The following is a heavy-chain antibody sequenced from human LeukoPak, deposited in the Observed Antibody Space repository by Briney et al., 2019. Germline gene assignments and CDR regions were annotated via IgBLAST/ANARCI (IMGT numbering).Heavy chain of an antibody. J-gene: IGHJ5*02. CDR1: GYSFTSYW. V-gene: IGHV5-10-1*01. D-gene: IGHD3-16*01. CDR2: IDPSDSYT. CDR3: ARREGEGFDP. Sequence: GESLKISCKGSGYSFTSYWISWVRQMPGKGLEWMGRIDPSDSYTNYSPSFQGHVTISTDKSISTAYLQWSSLKASDTATYYCARREGEGFDPWGQGTLVTVSS.